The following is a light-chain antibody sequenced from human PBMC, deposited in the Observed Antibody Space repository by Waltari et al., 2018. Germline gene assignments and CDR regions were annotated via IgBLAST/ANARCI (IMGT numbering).Light chain of an antibody. CDR1: QSLVHSDGNTY. CDR2: KVS. CDR3: MQGTHWPPRGE. Sequence: DVVMTQSPLSLPVTLGQPASISCRSSQSLVHSDGNTYLNWFQQRPGQSPRPPIYKVSNRDSGVPDRFSGSGSGTDFTLKISRVEAEDVGVYYCMQGTHWPPRGEFGQGTKVEIK. J-gene: IGKJ1*01. V-gene: IGKV2-30*02.